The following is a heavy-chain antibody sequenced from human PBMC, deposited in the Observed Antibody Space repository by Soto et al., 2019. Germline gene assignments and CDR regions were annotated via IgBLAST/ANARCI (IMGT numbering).Heavy chain of an antibody. J-gene: IGHJ3*02. Sequence: QVQLQESGPGLVKPSQTLSLTCTVSGGSISNGDYYWSWIRQPPGKGLEWIGYIYYSGSTYYNPSLKSRVTISVDTSKNQFSLKLSSVTAADTAVYYCAREIKETTSVGAFDIWGQGTMVTVSS. CDR1: GGSISNGDYY. D-gene: IGHD2-2*01. V-gene: IGHV4-30-4*01. CDR3: AREIKETTSVGAFDI. CDR2: IYYSGST.